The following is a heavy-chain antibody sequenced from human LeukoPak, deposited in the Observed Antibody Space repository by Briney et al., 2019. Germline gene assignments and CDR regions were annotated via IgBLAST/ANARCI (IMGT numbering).Heavy chain of an antibody. V-gene: IGHV3-64*01. CDR3: ARGFPSPDKRPC. CDR1: GFTFSSYA. D-gene: IGHD3-10*01. J-gene: IGHJ4*02. Sequence: GGSLRLSCAASGFTFSSYAMHWVRQAPGKGLEYVSAISSNGGSIYYANSVKGRFTISRDNSKNTLYLQVGSLRAEDMAVYYCARGFPSPDKRPCWGQGTLVTVSS. CDR2: ISSNGGSI.